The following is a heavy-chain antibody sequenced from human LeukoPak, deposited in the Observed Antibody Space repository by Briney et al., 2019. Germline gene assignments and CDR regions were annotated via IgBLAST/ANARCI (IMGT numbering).Heavy chain of an antibody. V-gene: IGHV3-23*01. D-gene: IGHD2-15*01. CDR3: AKRPFRYCSGGSCFHTYYMDV. CDR2: ISGSGGST. CDR1: GFTFSSYG. J-gene: IGHJ6*03. Sequence: GGSLRLSCAASGFTFSSYGMSWVRQAPGKGLEWVSAISGSGGSTYYADSVKGRFTISRDNSKNTLYLQMNSLRAEDTAVYYCAKRPFRYCSGGSCFHTYYMDVWGKGTTVTISS.